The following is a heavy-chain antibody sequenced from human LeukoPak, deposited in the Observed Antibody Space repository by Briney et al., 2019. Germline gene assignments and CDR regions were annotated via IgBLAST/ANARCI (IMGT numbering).Heavy chain of an antibody. CDR1: GFTFSSYW. J-gene: IGHJ4*02. Sequence: GGSLRLPCAASGFTFSSYWMSWVRQAPGKGLEWVANIKQDGSEKYYVDSVKGRFTISRDNAKNSLYLQMNSLKAEDTAVYYCARVGGGYYPSYYFDFWGQGTLVTVSS. CDR3: ARVGGGYYPSYYFDF. D-gene: IGHD3-22*01. CDR2: IKQDGSEK. V-gene: IGHV3-7*01.